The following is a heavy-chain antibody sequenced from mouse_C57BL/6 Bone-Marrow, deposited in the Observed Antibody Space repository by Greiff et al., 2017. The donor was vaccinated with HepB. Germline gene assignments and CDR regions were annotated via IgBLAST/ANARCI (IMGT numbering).Heavy chain of an antibody. V-gene: IGHV1-64*01. D-gene: IGHD5-5*01. Sequence: VQLQQPGAELVKPGASVKLSCKASGYTFTSYWMHWVKQRPGQGLEWIGMIHPNSGSTNYNEKFKSKATLTVDKSSSTAYMQLSSLTSEDSAVYYCARSSTLYYFDYWGQGTTLTVSS. J-gene: IGHJ2*01. CDR2: IHPNSGST. CDR3: ARSSTLYYFDY. CDR1: GYTFTSYW.